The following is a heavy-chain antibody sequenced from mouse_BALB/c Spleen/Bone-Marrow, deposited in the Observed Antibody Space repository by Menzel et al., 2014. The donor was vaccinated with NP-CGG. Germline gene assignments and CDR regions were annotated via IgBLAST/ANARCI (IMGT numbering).Heavy chain of an antibody. CDR3: TRGLRAWFAY. Sequence: VHLVEPGAELVKPGASVKLSCKASGYTFTSYYMYWVKQRPGQGLEWIGGINPSNGGTNFNEKFKSKATLTVDKSSSTAYMQLSSLTSEDSAVYYCTRGLRAWFAYWGQGTLVTVSA. D-gene: IGHD3-1*01. CDR1: GYTFTSYY. V-gene: IGHV1S81*02. J-gene: IGHJ3*01. CDR2: INPSNGGT.